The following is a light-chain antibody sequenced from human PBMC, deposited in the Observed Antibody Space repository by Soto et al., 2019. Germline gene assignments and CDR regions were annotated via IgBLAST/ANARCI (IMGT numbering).Light chain of an antibody. CDR2: EAN. CDR1: SSDVGSYNF. V-gene: IGLV2-23*01. CDR3: CSYAGSGTYV. Sequence: QSALTQPASVSGSPGQSVTISCTGTSSDVGSYNFVSWYQQYPGKAPKIMVYEANKRPSGISNRFSGSKSGNMASLTISGLQAEDEADYYCCSYAGSGTYVYGTGTKVTVL. J-gene: IGLJ1*01.